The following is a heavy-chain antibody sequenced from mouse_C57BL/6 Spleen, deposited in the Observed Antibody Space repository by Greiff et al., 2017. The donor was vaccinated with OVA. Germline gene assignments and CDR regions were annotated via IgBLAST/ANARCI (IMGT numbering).Heavy chain of an antibody. CDR3: AVDDYDGFAY. V-gene: IGHV3-6*01. CDR1: GYSITSGYY. D-gene: IGHD2-4*01. Sequence: VQLKESGPGLVKPSQSLSLTCSVTGYSITSGYYWNWIRQFPGNKLEWMGYISYDGSNNYNPSLQNRISITRDTSKNQFFLKLNSVTTEDTATYYCAVDDYDGFAYWGQGTLVTVSA. J-gene: IGHJ3*01. CDR2: ISYDGSN.